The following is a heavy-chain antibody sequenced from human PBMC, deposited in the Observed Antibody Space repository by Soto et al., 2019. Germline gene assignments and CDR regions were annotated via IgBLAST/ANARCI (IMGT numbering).Heavy chain of an antibody. D-gene: IGHD5-12*01. CDR2: LYWDEDK. V-gene: IGHV2-5*02. CDR3: AHRPRGYAYYVDY. Sequence: QITLKESGPTLVKPTQTLTLTCTFSGFSLRTRGVAVGWFRQPPGKALEWLALLYWDEDKWYCPSLKSRLTIADDASKNQVVLTMTNVDPVDTATYYCAHRPRGYAYYVDYWGQGILVTVSS. J-gene: IGHJ4*02. CDR1: GFSLRTRGVA.